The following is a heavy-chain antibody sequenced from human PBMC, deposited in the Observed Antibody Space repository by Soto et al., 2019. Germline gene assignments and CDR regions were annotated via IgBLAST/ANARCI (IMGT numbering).Heavy chain of an antibody. V-gene: IGHV3-9*01. CDR2: ISWNSGSI. J-gene: IGHJ3*02. Sequence: EVQLVESGGGLVQPGRSLRLSCAASGFTFDDYAMHWVRQAPGKGLEWVSGISWNSGSIGYADSVKGRFTISRDNAKNSLYLQMSSLRAEDTALYYSAKDRAAAGTLLGAFDIWGQGTMVTVSS. CDR1: GFTFDDYA. D-gene: IGHD6-13*01. CDR3: AKDRAAAGTLLGAFDI.